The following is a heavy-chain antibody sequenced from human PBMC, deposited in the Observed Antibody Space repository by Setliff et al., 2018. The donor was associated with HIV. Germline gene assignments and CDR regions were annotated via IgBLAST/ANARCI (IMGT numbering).Heavy chain of an antibody. J-gene: IGHJ6*03. Sequence: SETLSLTCAVYGGSFSGYYWSWIRQPPGKGLEWIGEINHSGSTNYNMSLWSRVTISLDASRNQFSLELISVTAADTAVYYCARDVRYCSSTSCYGGYYYYYMDVWGKGTTVTVSS. D-gene: IGHD2-2*01. CDR3: ARDVRYCSSTSCYGGYYYYYMDV. CDR1: GGSFSGYY. CDR2: INHSGST. V-gene: IGHV4-34*01.